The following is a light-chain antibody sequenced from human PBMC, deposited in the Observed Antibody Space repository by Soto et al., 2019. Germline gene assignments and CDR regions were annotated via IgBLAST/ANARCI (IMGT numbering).Light chain of an antibody. Sequence: QSALTQPASVSGSPGQSITISCTGASSDVEGYNYVSWFQQYPSKAPKLMNYDVTKRPSGVSGRFYASMSGSTASLTISGLQAEDEADYYCCSYSSMTYVFGTGTKVTVL. CDR1: SSDVEGYNY. CDR3: CSYSSMTYV. CDR2: DVT. V-gene: IGLV2-14*03. J-gene: IGLJ1*01.